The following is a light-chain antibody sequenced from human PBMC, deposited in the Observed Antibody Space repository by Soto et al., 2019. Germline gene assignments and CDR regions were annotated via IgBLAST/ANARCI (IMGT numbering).Light chain of an antibody. CDR1: QSVSNN. Sequence: EIVMTQSPATLSVSPGERATLSCRASQSVSNNLAWYQQKPGQAPRLLIYAASTRATGIPARFSGSGSGTEFTLTISSLQSEDFAVYYCQQYNDWFTFGPGTKVDIK. J-gene: IGKJ3*01. CDR3: QQYNDWFT. V-gene: IGKV3-15*01. CDR2: AAS.